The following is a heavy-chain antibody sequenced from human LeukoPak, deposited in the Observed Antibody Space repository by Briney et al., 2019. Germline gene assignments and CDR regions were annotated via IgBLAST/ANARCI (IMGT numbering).Heavy chain of an antibody. D-gene: IGHD2-8*01. J-gene: IGHJ4*02. CDR2: ISDVGDYT. V-gene: IGHV3-23*01. CDR3: AKDTSIGKYCTNGVCSPFDY. Sequence: PGGSLRLSCAGSGFTFSSYAMSWVRQAPGQGLDLVSVISDVGDYTSYADSVRGRFTISRDNYRNMLYLQMISLRPEDTAVYYCAKDTSIGKYCTNGVCSPFDYWGQGTLVTVSS. CDR1: GFTFSSYA.